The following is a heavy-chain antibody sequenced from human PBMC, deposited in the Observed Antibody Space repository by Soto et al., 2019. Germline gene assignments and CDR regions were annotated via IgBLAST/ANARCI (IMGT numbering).Heavy chain of an antibody. V-gene: IGHV3-23*01. CDR1: GFAFSSYS. CDR3: AKWSGFGDL. Sequence: GGSLRLSCEASGFAFSSYSITWVRQAPGKGLEYVSGITRSADLSFYADSVRGRFTVSSDNSKNTAYLQMNSLRVEDTAVYYCAKWSGFGDLWGQGTLVTVSS. CDR2: ITRSADLS. J-gene: IGHJ4*02. D-gene: IGHD3-10*01.